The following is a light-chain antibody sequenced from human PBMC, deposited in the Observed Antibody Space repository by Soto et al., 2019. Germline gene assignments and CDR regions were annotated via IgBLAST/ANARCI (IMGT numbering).Light chain of an antibody. Sequence: QSALTQPASVSGSPGQSITISCTGTSSDVGGYNYVSWYQQHPGKAPKLMIYEVSNRPSGVSNRFSGSKSGNTASLTISGLQAEDEADYYCSSYTSSSTLEGVFGGGIKLTVL. CDR2: EVS. V-gene: IGLV2-14*01. CDR3: SSYTSSSTLEGV. CDR1: SSDVGGYNY. J-gene: IGLJ2*01.